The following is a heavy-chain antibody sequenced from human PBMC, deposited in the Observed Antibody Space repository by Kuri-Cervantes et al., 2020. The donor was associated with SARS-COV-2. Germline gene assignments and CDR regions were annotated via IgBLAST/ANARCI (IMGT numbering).Heavy chain of an antibody. CDR1: GGTFSTYS. V-gene: IGHV3-21*01. J-gene: IGHJ4*02. CDR2: ISSSSSSI. Sequence: GGSLRLSCAASGGTFSTYSMNWVRQAPGKGLEWVSSISSSSSSISYADSVKGRFTISRDNAKNSLYLQMNSLRAEDTAVYYCARGGAIFYHNRLFLPYYFDYWGQGTLVTVSS. CDR3: ARGGAIFYHNRLFLPYYFDY. D-gene: IGHD2/OR15-2a*01.